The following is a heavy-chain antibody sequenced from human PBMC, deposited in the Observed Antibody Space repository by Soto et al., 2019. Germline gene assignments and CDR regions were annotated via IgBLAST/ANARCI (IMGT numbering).Heavy chain of an antibody. V-gene: IGHV3-30-3*01. Sequence: GGSLRLSCAASGFTFSSYAMHWVRQAPGNGLEWVAVISYDGSNKYYADSAKGRFTISRDNSKNTLYLQMNSLRAEDTAAYYCARDPTDYYDRGSSLNSFDYWGQGTLVTVSS. J-gene: IGHJ4*02. CDR1: GFTFSSYA. D-gene: IGHD3-22*01. CDR2: ISYDGSNK. CDR3: ARDPTDYYDRGSSLNSFDY.